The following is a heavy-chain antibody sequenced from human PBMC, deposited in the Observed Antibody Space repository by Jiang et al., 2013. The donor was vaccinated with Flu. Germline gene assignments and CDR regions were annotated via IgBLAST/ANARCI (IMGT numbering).Heavy chain of an antibody. Sequence: GLVKPSETLSLSCTFSGGSISSDYWNWIRQPPGKGLEWIGYVHYSATTNYNPSLESRVTISVDMSKSQFSLRLSSVTAADTAVYYCARGQVGATALFDYWGQGALVTVSS. CDR3: ARGQVGATALFDY. V-gene: IGHV4-59*01. CDR2: VHYSATT. D-gene: IGHD1-26*01. CDR1: GGSISSDY. J-gene: IGHJ4*02.